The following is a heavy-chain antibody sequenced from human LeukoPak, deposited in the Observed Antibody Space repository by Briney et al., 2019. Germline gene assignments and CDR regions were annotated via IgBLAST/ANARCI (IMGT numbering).Heavy chain of an antibody. CDR1: GYTFISYY. V-gene: IGHV1-46*01. J-gene: IGHJ3*02. Sequence: GASVKLSCKASGYTFISYYLHWVRQAPGQGLEWMGFLNPGSGSTTYAQKLQGRVTMTTNTSTSTAYMELRSLTSDDTAVYYCTRDYYYDSSLDAFDIWGQGTMVTVSS. D-gene: IGHD3-22*01. CDR2: LNPGSGST. CDR3: TRDYYYDSSLDAFDI.